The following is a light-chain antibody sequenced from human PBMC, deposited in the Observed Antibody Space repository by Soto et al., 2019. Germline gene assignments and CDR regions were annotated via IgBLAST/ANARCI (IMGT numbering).Light chain of an antibody. CDR2: VVS. V-gene: IGLV2-14*01. CDR3: SSYTSSDTPYV. Sequence: QSALTQPASVSGSPGQSINISSTGTSSDIGGYNYVSWYQQHPDKAPKLMIYVVSNRPSGVSNRFSGSKSGNTASLTISGLQAEDEADYYCSSYTSSDTPYVFGTGTKVTVL. CDR1: SSDIGGYNY. J-gene: IGLJ1*01.